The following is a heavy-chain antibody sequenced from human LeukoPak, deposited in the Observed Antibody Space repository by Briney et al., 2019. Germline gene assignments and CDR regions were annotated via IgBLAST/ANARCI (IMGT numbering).Heavy chain of an antibody. V-gene: IGHV3-48*01. Sequence: GGSLRLSCAASGFTFSSYSMNWVRQAPGKGLKGISYISSDSSNIYYADSVKGRFTISRDNAKNSLYLQMNSLRAEDTAVYYCARVNYYDSSGYRSDFDYWGQGTLVTVSS. CDR2: ISSDSSNI. J-gene: IGHJ4*02. CDR3: ARVNYYDSSGYRSDFDY. CDR1: GFTFSSYS. D-gene: IGHD3-22*01.